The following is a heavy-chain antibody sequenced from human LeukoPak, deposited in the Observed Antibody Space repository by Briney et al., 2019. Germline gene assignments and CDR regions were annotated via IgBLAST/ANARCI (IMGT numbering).Heavy chain of an antibody. CDR2: ISGRGGSA. D-gene: IGHD3-22*01. Sequence: RPGGSLRLSCTASGFTFSGYSMNWVRQAPGKGLEWVSVISGRGGSAHYADSVKGRFTISRDNSKNTLYLQMNSLRDEDTAVYYCAKDYYESSGSSLHFDYWGQGTLVTVSS. CDR1: GFTFSGYS. CDR3: AKDYYESSGSSLHFDY. V-gene: IGHV3-23*01. J-gene: IGHJ4*02.